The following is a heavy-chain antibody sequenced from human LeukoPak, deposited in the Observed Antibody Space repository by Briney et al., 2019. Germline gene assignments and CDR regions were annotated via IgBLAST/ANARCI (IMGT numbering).Heavy chain of an antibody. V-gene: IGHV4-34*01. Sequence: PSETLSLTYAVYGGSLSGYYWSWIRQPPGKGLEWIGSIYYSGSTYYNPSLKSRVTISVDTSKNQFSLKLSSVTAADTAVYYCARERTTTVERYFDYWGQGTLVTVSS. CDR1: GGSLSGYY. CDR2: IYYSGST. J-gene: IGHJ4*02. CDR3: ARERTTTVERYFDY. D-gene: IGHD4-23*01.